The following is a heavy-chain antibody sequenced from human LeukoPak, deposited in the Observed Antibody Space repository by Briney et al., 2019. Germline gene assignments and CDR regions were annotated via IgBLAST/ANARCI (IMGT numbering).Heavy chain of an antibody. D-gene: IGHD3-22*01. J-gene: IGHJ4*02. V-gene: IGHV1-2*04. Sequence: ASVKVSCKASGYTFSSYGIRWVRQAPGQGLEWMGWINPNSGGTNYAQKFQGWVTMTRDTSISTAYMELSRLRSDDTAVYYCARWYSYDSSGYYYFDYWGQGTLVTVSS. CDR3: ARWYSYDSSGYYYFDY. CDR1: GYTFSSYG. CDR2: INPNSGGT.